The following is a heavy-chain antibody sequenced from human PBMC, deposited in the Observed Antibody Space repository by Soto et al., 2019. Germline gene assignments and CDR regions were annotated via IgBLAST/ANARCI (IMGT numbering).Heavy chain of an antibody. CDR2: LISSTSYI. J-gene: IGHJ6*03. D-gene: IGHD3-3*02. V-gene: IGHV3-21*01. Sequence: GGSLRLSCAASGFTFSSYSMNWVRQAPGKGLEWVSSLISSTSYIYYADSVKGRFTISRDNAKNSLYLQMNSLRAEDTAVYYCARGTSAFNYYYYYMDVWGKGTTVTVSS. CDR3: ARGTSAFNYYYYYMDV. CDR1: GFTFSSYS.